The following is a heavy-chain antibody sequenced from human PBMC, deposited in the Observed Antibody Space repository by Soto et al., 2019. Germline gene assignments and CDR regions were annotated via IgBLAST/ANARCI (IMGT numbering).Heavy chain of an antibody. J-gene: IGHJ3*02. CDR3: ARHGDFWSGYYGAFDI. V-gene: IGHV4-59*08. CDR1: GGSISSYY. D-gene: IGHD3-3*01. CDR2: IYYSGST. Sequence: SETLSLTCTVSGGSISSYYWSWIRQPPGKGLEWIGYIYYSGSTNYNPSLKSRVTISVDTSKNQFSLKLSSVTAADTAVYYCARHGDFWSGYYGAFDIWGQGTMVTVSS.